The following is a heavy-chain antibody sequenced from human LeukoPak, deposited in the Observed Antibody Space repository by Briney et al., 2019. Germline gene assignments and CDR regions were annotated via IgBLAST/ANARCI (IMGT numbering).Heavy chain of an antibody. J-gene: IGHJ4*02. CDR2: MSNSGENT. D-gene: IGHD2-21*02. CDR1: GFTFSGYS. Sequence: GGSLRLSCAASGFTFSGYSMQWVRQTPGKGLEWVGIMSNSGENTFYGEAVKGRFTISRDNSQNTLYLQMNSLRPEDTAVYYCAKGGASVTGYVDYWGQGTLVTVSS. CDR3: AKGGASVTGYVDY. V-gene: IGHV3-30*18.